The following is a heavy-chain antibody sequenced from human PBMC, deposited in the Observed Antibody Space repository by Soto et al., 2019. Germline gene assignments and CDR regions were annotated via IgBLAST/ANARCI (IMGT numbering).Heavy chain of an antibody. J-gene: IGHJ5*02. CDR3: SKNKYYDFWSGYYGNWFDP. CDR2: IYYSGST. V-gene: IGHV4-59*01. Sequence: NPSETLSLTCTVSGGSISSYYWSWIRQPPGKGLEWIGYIYYSGSTNYNPSLNSRVTISVDTSKNQFSLKLSSVTAADTAVYYCSKNKYYDFWSGYYGNWFDPRGQGTLVTVSS. D-gene: IGHD3-3*01. CDR1: GGSISSYY.